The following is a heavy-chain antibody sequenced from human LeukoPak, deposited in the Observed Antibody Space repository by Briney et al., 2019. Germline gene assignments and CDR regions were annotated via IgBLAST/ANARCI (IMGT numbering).Heavy chain of an antibody. CDR1: GGTFSSYA. V-gene: IGHV1-69*06. Sequence: SVKVSCKASGGTFSSYAISWVRQAPGQGLEWMGGIIPIFGTANYAQKFQGRVTITADKSTSTAYMELSSLRSEDTAVYYCARDLKRSRARWENLGLDPWGQGTLVTVSS. CDR3: ARDLKRSRARWENLGLDP. D-gene: IGHD3-16*01. CDR2: IIPIFGTA. J-gene: IGHJ5*02.